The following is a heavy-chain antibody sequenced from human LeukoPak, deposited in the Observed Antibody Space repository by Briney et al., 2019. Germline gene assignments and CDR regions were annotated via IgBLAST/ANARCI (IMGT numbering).Heavy chain of an antibody. CDR1: GFTFSSYA. D-gene: IGHD3-10*01. J-gene: IGHJ6*04. V-gene: IGHV3-64D*06. CDR3: VKVGKYYGSGSYKYYYGMDV. Sequence: GGSLRLSCSASGFTFSSYAMHWVRQAPGKGLEYVSAISSNGGSTYYADSVKGRFTISRDNSKNTLYLQMSSLRAEDTAVYYCVKVGKYYGSGSYKYYYGMDVWGKGTTATVSS. CDR2: ISSNGGST.